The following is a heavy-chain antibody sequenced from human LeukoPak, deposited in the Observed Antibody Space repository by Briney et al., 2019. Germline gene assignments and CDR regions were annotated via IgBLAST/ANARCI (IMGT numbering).Heavy chain of an antibody. CDR2: INHSGST. V-gene: IGHV4-34*01. CDR3: ARGAVGATGETYYYYYGMDV. Sequence: SETLSRTCAVYGVSFSGYYWSRIRQPPGKGLEWIGEINHSGSTNYNPSLKSRVTISVDTSKNQFSLKLSSVTAADTAVYYCARGAVGATGETYYYYYGMDVWGQGTTVTVCS. J-gene: IGHJ6*02. D-gene: IGHD1-26*01. CDR1: GVSFSGYY.